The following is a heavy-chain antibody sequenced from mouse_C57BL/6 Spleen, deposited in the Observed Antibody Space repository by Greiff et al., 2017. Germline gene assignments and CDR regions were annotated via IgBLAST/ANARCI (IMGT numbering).Heavy chain of an antibody. D-gene: IGHD4-1*01. CDR2: IDPSDSYT. V-gene: IGHV1-69*01. J-gene: IGHJ4*01. CDR1: GYTFTSYW. CDR3: ARYSLTGYYYAMDY. Sequence: QVQLQQPGAELVMPGASVKLSCKASGYTFTSYWMHWVKQRPGQGLEWIGEIDPSDSYTNYNQKLKGKSTLTVDKSSSTAYMQLSSLTSEDSAVYYCARYSLTGYYYAMDYWGQGTSVTVSS.